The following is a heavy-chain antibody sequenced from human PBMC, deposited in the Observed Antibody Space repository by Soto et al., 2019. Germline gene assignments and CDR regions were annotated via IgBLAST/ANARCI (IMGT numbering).Heavy chain of an antibody. CDR1: GYSFTSYW. CDR3: ARLPAPDYDFWSGYFDY. D-gene: IGHD3-3*01. Sequence: GESLKISCKGSGYSFTSYWISWVRQMPGKGLEWMGRIDPSDSYTNYSPSFQGHVTISADKSISTAYLQWSSLKASDTAMYYCARLPAPDYDFWSGYFDYSGQGTLVTVS. J-gene: IGHJ4*02. V-gene: IGHV5-10-1*01. CDR2: IDPSDSYT.